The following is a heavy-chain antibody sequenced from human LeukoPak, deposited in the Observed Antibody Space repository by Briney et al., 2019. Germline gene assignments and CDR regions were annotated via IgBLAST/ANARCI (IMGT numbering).Heavy chain of an antibody. J-gene: IGHJ4*02. D-gene: IGHD3-16*01. CDR3: AGGGGHP. CDR1: GYSFTSYD. Sequence: ASVKVSCKASGYSFTSYDMNWVRQATGQGLEWMGWMNPNSGNTGYAQKFQGRLTITRNTSISTVYMELSSLRSEDTAVYYCAGGGGHPWGQGTLVTVSS. V-gene: IGHV1-8*01. CDR2: MNPNSGNT.